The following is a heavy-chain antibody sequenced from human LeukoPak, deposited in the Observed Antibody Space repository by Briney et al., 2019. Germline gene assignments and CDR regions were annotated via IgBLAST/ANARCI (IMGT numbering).Heavy chain of an antibody. CDR2: ISSSGSTI. CDR3: ARGRREPYYFDY. D-gene: IGHD1-26*01. CDR1: GFTFSSYE. V-gene: IGHV3-48*03. J-gene: IGHJ4*02. Sequence: GGSLRLSCAASGFTFSSYEMNWVRQAPGKGLEWVSYISSSGSTIYYADSVKGRFTISRDNAKNSLYLQMNSLRAEDTAVYYCARGRREPYYFDYWGQGTLVTVSS.